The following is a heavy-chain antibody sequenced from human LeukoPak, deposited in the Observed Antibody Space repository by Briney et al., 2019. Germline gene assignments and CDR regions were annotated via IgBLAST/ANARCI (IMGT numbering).Heavy chain of an antibody. Sequence: ASVKVSCKASGYTFTSYGISWVRQAPGQGLEWMGWISAYNGNTNYAQKLQGRVHMTTHTSTSTAYMELRSLRSDETAVYYCAREYDSSGYYGPLGWNYWGQGTLVTVSS. CDR2: ISAYNGNT. J-gene: IGHJ4*02. CDR3: AREYDSSGYYGPLGWNY. D-gene: IGHD3-22*01. V-gene: IGHV1-18*01. CDR1: GYTFTSYG.